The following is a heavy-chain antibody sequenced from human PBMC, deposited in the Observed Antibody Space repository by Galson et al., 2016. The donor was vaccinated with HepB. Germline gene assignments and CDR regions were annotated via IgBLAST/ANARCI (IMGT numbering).Heavy chain of an antibody. CDR3: SRGGTGHCSSTSCSGYYYPRLDV. CDR2: INTDESWT. V-gene: IGHV3-74*03. CDR1: GFSFSSYW. J-gene: IGHJ6*02. D-gene: IGHD2-2*01. Sequence: SLRLSCAASGFSFSSYWMHWVRQAPGKGQVWVSRINTDESWTTYADSVQGRFTIPSDNAKNTLYLQMTILRAEDTAVYYCSRGGTGHCSSTSCSGYYYPRLDVWGQGTTVTVSS.